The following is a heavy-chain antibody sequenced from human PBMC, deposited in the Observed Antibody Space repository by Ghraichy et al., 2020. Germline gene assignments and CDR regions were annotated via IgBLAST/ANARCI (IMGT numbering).Heavy chain of an antibody. CDR3: ARSGYSYDYPRYFDY. CDR1: GYTFTSYA. V-gene: IGHV1-3*01. D-gene: IGHD5-18*01. CDR2: INAGNGNT. J-gene: IGHJ4*02. Sequence: SVKVSCKASGYTFTSYAMHWVRQAPGQRLEWMGWINAGNGNTKYSQKFQGRVTITRDTSASTAYMELSSLRSEDTAVYYCARSGYSYDYPRYFDYWGQGTLVTVSS.